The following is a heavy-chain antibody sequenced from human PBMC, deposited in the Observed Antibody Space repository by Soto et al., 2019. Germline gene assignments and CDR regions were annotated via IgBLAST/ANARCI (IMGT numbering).Heavy chain of an antibody. CDR1: GYIFSTSW. CDR3: ARHPLALAGKDSYYGVDV. D-gene: IGHD6-19*01. CDR2: IYPGDSDT. V-gene: IGHV5-51*01. J-gene: IGHJ6*02. Sequence: GESLKISCKGSGYIFSTSWIAWVRQMPGKGLEWMGIIYPGDSDTRYSPSFQGQVTISADKSISTAYLQWSSLQASDTAMYYCARHPLALAGKDSYYGVDVWGQGTTVTVSS.